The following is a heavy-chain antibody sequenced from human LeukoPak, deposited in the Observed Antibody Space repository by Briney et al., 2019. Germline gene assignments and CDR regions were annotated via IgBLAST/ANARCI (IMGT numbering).Heavy chain of an antibody. V-gene: IGHV6-1*01. D-gene: IGHD5-12*01. CDR1: GDSVSSNSAA. CDR2: TYYRSKWYN. J-gene: IGHJ4*02. Sequence: SQTLSLTCAISGDSVSSNSAAWNWIRQSPSRGLEWLGRTYYRSKWYNDYAVSVKSRITINPDTSENQFSLQLNSVTPEDTAVYYCVRVPAAIDSGYDFYLVYWGQGTLVTVSS. CDR3: VRVPAAIDSGYDFYLVY.